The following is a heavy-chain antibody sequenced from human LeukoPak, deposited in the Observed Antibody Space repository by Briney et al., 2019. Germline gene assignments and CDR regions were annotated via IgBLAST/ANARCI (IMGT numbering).Heavy chain of an antibody. J-gene: IGHJ6*03. CDR1: GFTFSGSA. CDR3: TRLPHCSGGSCSYYYYYYMDV. Sequence: PGGSLRLSCAASGFTFSGSAMHWVRQASGKGLEWVGRIRCKANSYATAYAASVKGRFTISRDDSKNTAYLQMNSLKTEDTAVYYCTRLPHCSGGSCSYYYYYYMDVWGKGTTVTVSS. D-gene: IGHD2-15*01. V-gene: IGHV3-73*01. CDR2: IRCKANSYAT.